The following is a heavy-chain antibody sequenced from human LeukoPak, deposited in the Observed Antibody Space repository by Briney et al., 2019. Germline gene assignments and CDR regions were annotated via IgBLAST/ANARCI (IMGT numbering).Heavy chain of an antibody. CDR3: ARPGILGYCSSTSCHDAFDI. J-gene: IGHJ3*02. Sequence: GASLQISCKGSGYSFTSYWIGWVRQMPGKGLEWMGIIYPGDSDTRYSPSFQGQVTISADKSISTAYLQWSSLKASDTAMYYCARPGILGYCSSTSCHDAFDIWGQGTMVTVSS. CDR2: IYPGDSDT. CDR1: GYSFTSYW. D-gene: IGHD2-2*01. V-gene: IGHV5-51*01.